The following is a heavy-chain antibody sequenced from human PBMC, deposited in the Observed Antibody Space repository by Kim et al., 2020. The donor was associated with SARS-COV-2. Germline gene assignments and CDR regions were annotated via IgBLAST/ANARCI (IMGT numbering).Heavy chain of an antibody. CDR3: ARAAGYFGSGSYWLLGFEY. Sequence: GGSLRLSCAASGFTFSTYGMHWVRQAPGKGLEWVAVIWYDGSNKYYADSVKGRFTISRDNSKNTLYLQMNSLRGEDTAVYYCARAAGYFGSGSYWLLGFEYWGQGTLVTVSA. V-gene: IGHV3-33*01. CDR1: GFTFSTYG. J-gene: IGHJ4*02. CDR2: IWYDGSNK. D-gene: IGHD3-10*01.